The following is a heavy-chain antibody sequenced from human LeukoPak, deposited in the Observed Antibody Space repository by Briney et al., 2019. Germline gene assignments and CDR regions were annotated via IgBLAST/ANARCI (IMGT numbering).Heavy chain of an antibody. Sequence: PGGSLRLSCAASGFTFSSHWMSWIRQAPGKGLEWVANINQDGSVKYYVDSVKGRFTISRDNSKNTLYLQMNSLRAEDTAVYYCAKTVYYDSSGTFDYWGQGTLVTVSS. D-gene: IGHD3-22*01. V-gene: IGHV3-7*03. CDR1: GFTFSSHW. CDR2: INQDGSVK. J-gene: IGHJ4*02. CDR3: AKTVYYDSSGTFDY.